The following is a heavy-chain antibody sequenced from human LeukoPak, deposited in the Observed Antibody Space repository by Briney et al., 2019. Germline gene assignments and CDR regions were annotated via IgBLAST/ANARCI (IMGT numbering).Heavy chain of an antibody. CDR1: GFTFSSYS. CDR3: QISGNDAFDI. CDR2: ISSSSSYI. J-gene: IGHJ3*02. Sequence: GGSLRLSCAASGFTFSSYSMNWVRQAPGKGLEWVSSISSSSSYIYYADSVKGRFTISRDNSKNTLYLQMNSLRAEDTAMYYCQISGNDAFDIWGQGTVVTVSS. V-gene: IGHV3-21*01. D-gene: IGHD1-26*01.